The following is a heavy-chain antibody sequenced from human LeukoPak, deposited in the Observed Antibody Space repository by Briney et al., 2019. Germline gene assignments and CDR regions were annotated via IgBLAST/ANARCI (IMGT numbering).Heavy chain of an antibody. CDR2: FYHSGGT. D-gene: IGHD6-13*01. Sequence: SETLSLTCTVSGGSISSYYWGWLRQPPGKGLEWIGSFYHSGGTYRNPSLKSRLTTSVDTSKNQFSLKLTSVTAADTAVYYCARDRGSRDAFDVWGQGTMVTVSS. CDR1: GGSISSYY. V-gene: IGHV4-39*07. J-gene: IGHJ3*01. CDR3: ARDRGSRDAFDV.